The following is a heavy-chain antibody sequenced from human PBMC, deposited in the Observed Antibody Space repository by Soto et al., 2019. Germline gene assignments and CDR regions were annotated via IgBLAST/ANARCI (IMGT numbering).Heavy chain of an antibody. Sequence: PGGSLRLSCAASGFTFNDYAMHWVRQVPGKGLEWVSSISWNSGSRGYVDSVKGRFTISRDNAENSLYLQMNSLRAEDTAVYYCARDNGMVWGVIYGLDVWGQGTTVTVSS. J-gene: IGHJ6*02. CDR3: ARDNGMVWGVIYGLDV. D-gene: IGHD3-10*01. V-gene: IGHV3-9*01. CDR2: ISWNSGSR. CDR1: GFTFNDYA.